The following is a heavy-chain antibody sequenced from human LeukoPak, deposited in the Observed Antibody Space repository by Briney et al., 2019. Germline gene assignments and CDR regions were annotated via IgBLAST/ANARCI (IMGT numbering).Heavy chain of an antibody. V-gene: IGHV4-31*03. CDR2: IYYSGST. CDR3: ARVSSSGYDEFDY. D-gene: IGHD3-22*01. Sequence: KPSQTLSLTCTVSGGSISSGGYYWSWIRQHPGKGLEWIGYIYYSGSTYYNPSLKSRVTISVDTSKNQFSLKLSSVTAADTAVYYCARVSSSGYDEFDYRGQGTLVTVSS. J-gene: IGHJ4*02. CDR1: GGSISSGGYY.